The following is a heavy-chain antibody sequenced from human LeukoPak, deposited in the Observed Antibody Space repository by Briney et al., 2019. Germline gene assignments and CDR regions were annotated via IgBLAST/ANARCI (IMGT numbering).Heavy chain of an antibody. CDR2: IYYSGST. J-gene: IGHJ4*02. Sequence: SQTLSLTCTVSGGSISSNDYYWSWIRQPPGKGLEWIGYIYYSGSTYYNPSLKSRLTISADTSKNQFSLKLRSVTAADTAVYYCAREAHDPTLVRGVVDYWGRGTLVTVSS. V-gene: IGHV4-30-4*01. CDR1: GGSISSNDYY. CDR3: AREAHDPTLVRGVVDY. D-gene: IGHD3-10*01.